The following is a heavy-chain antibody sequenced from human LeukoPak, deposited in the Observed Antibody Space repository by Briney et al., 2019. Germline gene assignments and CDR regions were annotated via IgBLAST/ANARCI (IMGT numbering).Heavy chain of an antibody. Sequence: GGSLNLSCAASGFTLSSYWMSWVRQAPGKGREGVANINEDGSGKYYVDSVKGRFTVSRDNAKNSVYLQMNSLRDEDTAIYYCARYSWTATSWYWGQGTLVTVSS. D-gene: IGHD4-17*01. V-gene: IGHV3-7*01. CDR1: GFTLSSYW. CDR3: ARYSWTATSWY. CDR2: INEDGSGK. J-gene: IGHJ4*02.